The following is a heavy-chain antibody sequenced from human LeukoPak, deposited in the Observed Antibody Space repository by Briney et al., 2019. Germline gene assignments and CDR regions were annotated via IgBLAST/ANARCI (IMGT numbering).Heavy chain of an antibody. V-gene: IGHV1-69*05. CDR1: GGTFSSYA. Sequence: KISCKASGGTFSSYAISWVRQAPGQGLEWMGRIIPIFGTANYAQKFQGRVTITTDESTSTAYMELSSLRSEDTAVYYCARDRDYYGSGSYYNYYYYYMDVWGKGTTVTVSS. CDR2: IIPIFGTA. D-gene: IGHD3-10*01. CDR3: ARDRDYYGSGSYYNYYYYYMDV. J-gene: IGHJ6*03.